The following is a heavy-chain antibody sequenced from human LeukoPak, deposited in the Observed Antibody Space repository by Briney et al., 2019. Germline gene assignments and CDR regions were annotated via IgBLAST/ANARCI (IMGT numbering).Heavy chain of an antibody. CDR1: GFAFSVYE. D-gene: IGHD4-11*01. V-gene: IGHV3-48*03. CDR2: ISSSGGTR. Sequence: GGSLRLSCAASGFAFSVYEMYWVCQAPGKGLEWVSYISSSGGTRYYADSVKGRFTISRDNAKNSLYLQMNSLRAEDTAVYYCETLTVTSSFDYWGQGTLVTVSS. J-gene: IGHJ4*02. CDR3: ETLTVTSSFDY.